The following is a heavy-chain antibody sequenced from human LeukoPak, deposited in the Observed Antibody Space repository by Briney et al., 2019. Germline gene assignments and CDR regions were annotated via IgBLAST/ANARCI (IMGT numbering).Heavy chain of an antibody. CDR3: ARVLILAGVAAAGIWRFLTCMDV. CDR2: INPNSGGT. D-gene: IGHD6-13*01. Sequence: GASVKVSCKASGYTFTGYYMHWVRQAPGQGLEWMGWINPNSGGTNYAQKFQGRVTMTRDTSISTAYMELSRLRSDDTAVYYCARVLILAGVAAAGIWRFLTCMDVWGKGTTVTVSS. V-gene: IGHV1-2*02. J-gene: IGHJ6*03. CDR1: GYTFTGYY.